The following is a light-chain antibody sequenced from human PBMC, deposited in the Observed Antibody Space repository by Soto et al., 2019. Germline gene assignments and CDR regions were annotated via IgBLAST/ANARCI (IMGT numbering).Light chain of an antibody. Sequence: EIVLTQSPGTLSLSPCESATLLSRASQFVSSRFLAWYQQKPGQAPRLLIYGASSRATGIPDRFSGSGSGTDFTLTITPLEPEDFVVYFCQQYGSSPITFGQGTRLEIK. V-gene: IGKV3-20*01. J-gene: IGKJ5*01. CDR3: QQYGSSPIT. CDR2: GAS. CDR1: QFVSSRF.